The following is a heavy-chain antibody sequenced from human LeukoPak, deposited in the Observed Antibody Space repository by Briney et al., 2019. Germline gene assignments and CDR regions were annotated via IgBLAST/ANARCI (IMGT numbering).Heavy chain of an antibody. J-gene: IGHJ4*02. CDR1: GFTFSNHG. D-gene: IGHD3-16*01. CDR2: ISPSCDIT. CDR3: AKDDAWLRFGE. V-gene: IGHV3-23*01. Sequence: PGGSLTLAFSASGFTFSNHGMSSVRQAPAKGLEWVSGISPSCDITYYAYSVKGRFTISRDNSKNTLYLEVISLTAEDTAVYYCAKDDAWLRFGEWSQGTLVTVSS.